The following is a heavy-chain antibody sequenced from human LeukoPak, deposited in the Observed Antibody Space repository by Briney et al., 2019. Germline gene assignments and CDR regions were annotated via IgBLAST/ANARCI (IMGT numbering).Heavy chain of an antibody. D-gene: IGHD6-25*01. CDR1: GYTFTRFD. CDR3: ARVKRLPTVWFDP. J-gene: IGHJ5*02. Sequence: ASVTVSFKASGYTFTRFDINWVRQATGQGLGWMGWMNPNINKAGYAQKFQGRVTLTMNTFISTAYMELSGLTSEDTAVYYCARVKRLPTVWFDPWGQGTLVTVSS. V-gene: IGHV1-8*01. CDR2: MNPNINKA.